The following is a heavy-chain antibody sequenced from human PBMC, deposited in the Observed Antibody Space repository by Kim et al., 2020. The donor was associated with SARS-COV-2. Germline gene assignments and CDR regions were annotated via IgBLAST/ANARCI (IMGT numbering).Heavy chain of an antibody. Sequence: SETLSLTCTVSGYSISSGYYWGWIRQPPGKGLEWIGSIYHSGSTYYNPSLKSRVTISVDTSKNQFSLKLSSVTAADTAVYYCASADIVVVPAALQAAFDIWGQGTMVTVSS. CDR3: ASADIVVVPAALQAAFDI. J-gene: IGHJ3*02. D-gene: IGHD2-2*01. CDR1: GYSISSGYY. V-gene: IGHV4-38-2*02. CDR2: IYHSGST.